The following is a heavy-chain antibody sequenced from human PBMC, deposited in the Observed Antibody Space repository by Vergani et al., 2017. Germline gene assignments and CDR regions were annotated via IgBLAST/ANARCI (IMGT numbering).Heavy chain of an antibody. J-gene: IGHJ4*02. CDR2: ISGSGGST. Sequence: EVQLVESGGGLVQPGGSLRLSCAASGFTFSSYSMNWVRQAPGKGLEWVSAISGSGGSTYYADSVKGRFTISRDNSKNTLYLQMNSLRAEDTAVYYCALRWLGRKFIFDYWGQGTLVTVSS. CDR1: GFTFSSYS. V-gene: IGHV3-23*04. CDR3: ALRWLGRKFIFDY. D-gene: IGHD6-19*01.